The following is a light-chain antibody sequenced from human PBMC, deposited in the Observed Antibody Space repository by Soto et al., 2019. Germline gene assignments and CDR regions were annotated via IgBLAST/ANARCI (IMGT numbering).Light chain of an antibody. CDR3: AVWDDSLNGLWV. V-gene: IGLV1-44*01. Sequence: QSVLTQPPSASGTPGQKVTIVCSGRTSNIGSNSVNWYQQLPGTAPKLLIYSNNQRPSGVPDRFSGSKSGTSASLAISGLQHDDEADYYCAVWDDSLNGLWVFGGGTKVTVL. CDR2: SNN. J-gene: IGLJ3*02. CDR1: TSNIGSNS.